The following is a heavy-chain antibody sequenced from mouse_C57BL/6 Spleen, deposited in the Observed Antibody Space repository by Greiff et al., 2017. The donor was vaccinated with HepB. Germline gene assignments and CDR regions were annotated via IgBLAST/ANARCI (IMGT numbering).Heavy chain of an antibody. V-gene: IGHV1-53*01. J-gene: IGHJ4*01. CDR1: GYTFTSYW. Sequence: VQLQQPGTELVKPGASVKLSCKASGYTFTSYWMHWVKQRPGQGLEWIGNINPSNGGTNYNEKFKSKATLTVDKSSSTAYMQLNSLTSEDSAVYYCARRDGDYDYAMDYWGQGTSVTVSS. D-gene: IGHD2-4*01. CDR2: INPSNGGT. CDR3: ARRDGDYDYAMDY.